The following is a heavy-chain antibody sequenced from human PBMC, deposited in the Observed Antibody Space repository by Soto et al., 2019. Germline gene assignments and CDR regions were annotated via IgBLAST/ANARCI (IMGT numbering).Heavy chain of an antibody. D-gene: IGHD6-19*01. V-gene: IGHV4-59*01. CDR3: ARPGWRNAPYDAFDI. J-gene: IGHJ3*02. CDR2: IYDSGST. CDR1: GGSISSYY. Sequence: QVQLQESGPGLVKPSETLSLTCTVSGGSISSYYWSWIRQPPGKGLEWIGYIYDSGSTNYNPSLKSRVTIALDTSKNQFSLKLSSVTAADTAVYYCARPGWRNAPYDAFDIWGQGTMVTVSS.